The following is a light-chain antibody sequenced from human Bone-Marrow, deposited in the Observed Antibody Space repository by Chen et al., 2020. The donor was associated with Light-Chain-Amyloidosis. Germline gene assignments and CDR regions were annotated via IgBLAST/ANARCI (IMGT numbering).Light chain of an antibody. Sequence: QSLLTQPPSASGTPGQRVTISCSGSRSNIGSNTVNWYQQFPGTAPKVLIYSHTQRPSGVPDRCSGSKSGTSASLAISGIQSDDEADYYCAAWDDSLNGWVFGGGTKLTVL. V-gene: IGLV1-44*01. J-gene: IGLJ3*02. CDR1: RSNIGSNT. CDR2: SHT. CDR3: AAWDDSLNGWV.